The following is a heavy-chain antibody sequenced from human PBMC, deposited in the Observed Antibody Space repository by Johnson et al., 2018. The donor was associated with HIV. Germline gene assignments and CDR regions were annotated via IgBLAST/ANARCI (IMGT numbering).Heavy chain of an antibody. D-gene: IGHD6-6*01. CDR2: ISDDGSNK. J-gene: IGHJ3*02. Sequence: VQLVESGGGVVQPGRSLRLSCAASGFSFSRYVMHWVRQAPGKGLEWVAVISDDGSNKYYADSVKGRFTISRDNSKNTLYLQMNSLRAEDTAVYYCARVGQKLVPVPRGAFDIWGQGTMVTVSS. CDR1: GFSFSRYV. V-gene: IGHV3-30-3*01. CDR3: ARVGQKLVPVPRGAFDI.